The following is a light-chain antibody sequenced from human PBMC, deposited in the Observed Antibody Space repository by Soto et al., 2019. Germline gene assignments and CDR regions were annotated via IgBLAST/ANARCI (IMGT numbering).Light chain of an antibody. J-gene: IGLJ1*01. CDR2: STS. CDR1: SSNIGSNT. V-gene: IGLV1-44*01. CDR3: ADWDDSLDVYV. Sequence: QSVLTQPPSASGTPGQIVAISCSGSSSNIGSNTVTWYQQLPGTAPKLLIYSTSQRSSGVPGRFSGSKSGASASLSISGLQSEDEADYYCADWDDSLDVYVCRKGTTVTVL.